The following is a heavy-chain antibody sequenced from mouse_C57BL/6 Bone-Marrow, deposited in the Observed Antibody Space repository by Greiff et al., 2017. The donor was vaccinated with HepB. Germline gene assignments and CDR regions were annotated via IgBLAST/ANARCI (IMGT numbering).Heavy chain of an antibody. J-gene: IGHJ1*03. CDR1: GFSLTSYG. V-gene: IGHV2-2*01. CDR2: IWSGGST. D-gene: IGHD2-5*01. Sequence: VQLQQSGPGLVQPSQSLSITCTVSGFSLTSYGVHWVRQSPGKGLEWLGVIWSGGSTYYNAAFISRLSISKDNSKSQVFFKMNSLQADDTAIYYCAREGVTTGYWYFDVWGTGTTVTVSS. CDR3: AREGVTTGYWYFDV.